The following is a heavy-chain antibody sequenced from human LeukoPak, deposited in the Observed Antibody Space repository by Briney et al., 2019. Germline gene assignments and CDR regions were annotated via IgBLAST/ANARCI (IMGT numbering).Heavy chain of an antibody. CDR2: ISSSGSTI. J-gene: IGHJ3*01. D-gene: IGHD4/OR15-4a*01. CDR3: AREDYGDKGAIDF. Sequence: GGSLRLSCAASGFTFSSYEMNWVRQAPGKGLEWVSYISSSGSTIYYADSVKGRFTISRDNAENSMFLQMNSLRAEDTAVYYCAREDYGDKGAIDFWGQGTMVVVSS. CDR1: GFTFSSYE. V-gene: IGHV3-48*03.